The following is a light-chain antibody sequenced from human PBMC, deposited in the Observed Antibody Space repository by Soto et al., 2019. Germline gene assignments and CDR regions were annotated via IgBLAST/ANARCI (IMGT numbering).Light chain of an antibody. Sequence: DIHMTQSPSSLSASVGDRVTITCQASQNINNYLNWYQQKPGRAPKLLIYDESNLEAGVPSRFRGSGSGTDFTLTISRLQPEDIATYYCKQYENLPTFGKGKRREIK. V-gene: IGKV1-33*01. CDR3: KQYENLPT. CDR2: DES. CDR1: QNINNY. J-gene: IGKJ5*01.